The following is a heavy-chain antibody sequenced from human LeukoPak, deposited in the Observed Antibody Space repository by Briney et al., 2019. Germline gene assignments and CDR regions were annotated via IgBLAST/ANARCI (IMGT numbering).Heavy chain of an antibody. D-gene: IGHD3-22*01. Sequence: GGSLRLSCAASGFTFSSYSMTWVRQAPGKGLEWVSSISSSSSYIYYADSVKGRFTISRDNAKNSLYLQMNSLRAEDTAVYYCASGGLYYDSSGSIHWGQGTLVTVSS. CDR3: ASGGLYYDSSGSIH. CDR2: ISSSSSYI. CDR1: GFTFSSYS. V-gene: IGHV3-21*01. J-gene: IGHJ4*02.